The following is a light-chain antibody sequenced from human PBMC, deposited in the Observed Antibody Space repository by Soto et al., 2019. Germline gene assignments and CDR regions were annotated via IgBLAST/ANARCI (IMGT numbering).Light chain of an antibody. J-gene: IGKJ4*01. CDR1: QSITGN. Sequence: DIVMTQSPATLSVSPGEGATLSCRASQSITGNLTWYQQKPGQAPRLLIYDASTRATGIPARFSGSGSGTEFTLTISSLQSEDVAVYDCQQYNNWPLTFGGGTKVEIK. CDR3: QQYNNWPLT. V-gene: IGKV3-15*01. CDR2: DAS.